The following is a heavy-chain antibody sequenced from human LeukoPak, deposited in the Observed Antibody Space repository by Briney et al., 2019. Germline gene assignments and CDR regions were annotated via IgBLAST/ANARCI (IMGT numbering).Heavy chain of an antibody. CDR3: ASQRSYYGSGVYFDY. CDR1: GGSISSSSYY. CDR2: IYHSGST. J-gene: IGHJ4*01. Sequence: SETLSLTCTVSGGSISSSSYYWGWIRQPPGKGLEWIGSIYHSGSTYYNPSLKSRVTISVDTSKNQFSLKLSSETAADTAVYYCASQRSYYGSGVYFDYWGQGTLVTVSS. V-gene: IGHV4-39*07. D-gene: IGHD3-10*01.